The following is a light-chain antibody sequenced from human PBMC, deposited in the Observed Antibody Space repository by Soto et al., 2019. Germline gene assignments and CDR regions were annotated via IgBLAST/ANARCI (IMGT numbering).Light chain of an antibody. CDR3: QQYGSSPQIYT. Sequence: EIVLTQSPGTLSLSPGERATLSCRASQSVSSSYLAWYQQKPGQAPRLLIYGASSRATGIADKFSGSGSGTDFTLTISRLEPEDFAVYYCQQYGSSPQIYTFGQGTKLEIK. V-gene: IGKV3-20*01. J-gene: IGKJ2*01. CDR1: QSVSSSY. CDR2: GAS.